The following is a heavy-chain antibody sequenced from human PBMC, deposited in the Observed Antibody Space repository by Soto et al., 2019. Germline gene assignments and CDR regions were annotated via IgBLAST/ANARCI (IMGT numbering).Heavy chain of an antibody. J-gene: IGHJ4*02. V-gene: IGHV3-30-3*01. CDR3: ARDGYNRGGFDY. CDR2: ISFDGANT. CDR1: GFTFSSYN. Sequence: QVQLVESGGGVVPPGGSLRVSCVASGFTFSSYNMHWFRQAPGEGLEWVAVISFDGANTFYADSVKGRFTISRDISRDTLYLQMSSLRDEDTAIYYCARDGYNRGGFDYWGQGTLVTVSS. D-gene: IGHD3-10*01.